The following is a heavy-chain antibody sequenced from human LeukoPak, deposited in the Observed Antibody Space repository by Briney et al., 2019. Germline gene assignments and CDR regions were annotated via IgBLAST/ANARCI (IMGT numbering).Heavy chain of an antibody. Sequence: PGGSLRLSCAASGFTLSSYAMHWVRQAPGKGLEWVAVISYDGSNKYYADSVKGRFTISRDNSKNTLYLQMNSLRAEDKAVYYCARGGSPVVAATHTDYWGQGTLVTVSS. CDR1: GFTLSSYA. J-gene: IGHJ4*02. CDR2: ISYDGSNK. V-gene: IGHV3-30-3*01. CDR3: ARGGSPVVAATHTDY. D-gene: IGHD2-15*01.